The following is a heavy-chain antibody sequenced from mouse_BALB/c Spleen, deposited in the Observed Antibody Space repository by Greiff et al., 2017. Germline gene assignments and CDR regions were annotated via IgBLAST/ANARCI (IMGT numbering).Heavy chain of an antibody. CDR3: ARGRYDNFDY. CDR1: GFTFSDYY. Sequence: EVKLQESGGGLVKPGGSLKLSCAASGFTFSDYYMYWVRQTPEKRLEWVATISDGGSYTYYPDSVKGRFTISRDNAKNNLYLQMSSLKSEDTSMYYCARGRYDNFDYWGQGTTLTVSS. CDR2: ISDGGSYT. D-gene: IGHD2-12*01. V-gene: IGHV5-4*02. J-gene: IGHJ2*01.